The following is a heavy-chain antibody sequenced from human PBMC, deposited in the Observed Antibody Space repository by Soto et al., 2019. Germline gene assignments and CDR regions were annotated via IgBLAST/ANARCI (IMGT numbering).Heavy chain of an antibody. D-gene: IGHD3-22*01. V-gene: IGHV1-69*01. J-gene: IGHJ4*02. CDR3: ARFSPPRGYYAY. CDR1: GGTFNTFA. CDR2: IIPMFGTA. Sequence: QVQLVQSGAEVKKPGSSVKVSCLASGGTFNTFAISWVRQAPGQGLEYMGGIIPMFGTAHYAQKFQGRVTITAEDSTRTVYMELSSLRSEDTAVYYCARFSPPRGYYAYWGQGTLVTVSS.